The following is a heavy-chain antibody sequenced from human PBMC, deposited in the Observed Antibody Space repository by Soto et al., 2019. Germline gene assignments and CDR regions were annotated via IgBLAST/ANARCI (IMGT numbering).Heavy chain of an antibody. CDR1: GFTFSSYA. J-gene: IGHJ6*02. D-gene: IGHD3-10*01. CDR3: ARDGDSVRGVIADYYGMDV. Sequence: GGSLRLSCAASGFTFSSYAMHWVRQAPGKGLEYVSAISSNGGSTYYANSVKGRFTISRDNSKNTLYLQMGSLRAEDMAVYYCARDGDSVRGVIADYYGMDVWGQGTTVTVSS. V-gene: IGHV3-64*01. CDR2: ISSNGGST.